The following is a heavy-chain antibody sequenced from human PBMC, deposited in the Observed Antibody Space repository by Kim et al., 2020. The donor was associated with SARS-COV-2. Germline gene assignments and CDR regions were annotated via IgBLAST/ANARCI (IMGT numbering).Heavy chain of an antibody. CDR3: ARGRGWVYYGSGSYLYYGMDV. J-gene: IGHJ6*02. V-gene: IGHV1-2*02. D-gene: IGHD3-10*01. CDR1: GCTFTGYY. Sequence: ASVKVSCKASGCTFTGYYMHWVRQAPGQGLEWMGWINPNSGGTNYAQKFQGRVTMTRDTSISTAYMELSRLRSDDTAVYYCARGRGWVYYGSGSYLYYGMDVWGQGTTVTVSS. CDR2: INPNSGGT.